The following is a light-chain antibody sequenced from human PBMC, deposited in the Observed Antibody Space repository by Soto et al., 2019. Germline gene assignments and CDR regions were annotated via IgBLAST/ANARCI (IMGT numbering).Light chain of an antibody. V-gene: IGKV3D-15*01. CDR3: QQYNKWPSYT. J-gene: IGKJ2*01. CDR1: QSVYSN. Sequence: EIVMTQSPDTLSVSPGERATLSCRASQSVYSNLAWYQQKPGQAPRLLISDASTRATGIPARFSGSGSGTEFTLTISSLQSEDLAVYYCQQYNKWPSYTFGQGSKLQIK. CDR2: DAS.